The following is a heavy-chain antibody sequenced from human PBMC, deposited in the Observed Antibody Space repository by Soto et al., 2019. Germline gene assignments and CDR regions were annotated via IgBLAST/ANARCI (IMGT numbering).Heavy chain of an antibody. D-gene: IGHD5-12*01. CDR3: ARAKERWLHRSEFDY. V-gene: IGHV4-34*01. Sequence: NPSETLSLTCAVYGGSFSGYYWSWIRRPPGKGLEWIGEINHSGSTNYNPSLKSRVTISVDTSKNQFSLELSSVTAADTAVYYCARAKERWLHRSEFDYWGQGTLVTVSS. CDR2: INHSGST. CDR1: GGSFSGYY. J-gene: IGHJ4*02.